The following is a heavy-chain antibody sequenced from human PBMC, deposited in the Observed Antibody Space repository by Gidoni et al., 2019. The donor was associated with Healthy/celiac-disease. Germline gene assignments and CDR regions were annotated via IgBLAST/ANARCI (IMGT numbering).Heavy chain of an antibody. Sequence: QVQLVQSGAEVKKPGASVKVSCTASGYTFPSSDINWVRQATGQGLEWMGWMNPNSGNTGYAQKFQGRVTMTRNTSISTAYMELSSLRSEDTAVYYCAREGVVGGVLRFLEWSDWGQGTLVTVSS. D-gene: IGHD3-3*01. CDR3: AREGVVGGVLRFLEWSD. CDR1: GYTFPSSD. V-gene: IGHV1-8*01. CDR2: MNPNSGNT. J-gene: IGHJ4*02.